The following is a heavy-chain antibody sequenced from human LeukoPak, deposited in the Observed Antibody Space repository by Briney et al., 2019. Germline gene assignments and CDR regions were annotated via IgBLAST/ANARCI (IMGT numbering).Heavy chain of an antibody. CDR1: GGSISSYY. Sequence: SETLSLTCTVSGGSISSYYWRWMRQPPGKGLEWIGYIYYSGSTNYNPSLKSRVTISVDTSKNQFSLKLSSVTAADTAVYYCARVGIAARPFFDYWGQGTLVTVSS. CDR2: IYYSGST. V-gene: IGHV4-59*01. D-gene: IGHD6-6*01. CDR3: ARVGIAARPFFDY. J-gene: IGHJ4*02.